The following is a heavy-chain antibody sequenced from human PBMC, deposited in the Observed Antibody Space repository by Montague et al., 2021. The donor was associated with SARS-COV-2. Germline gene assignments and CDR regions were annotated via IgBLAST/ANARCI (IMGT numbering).Heavy chain of an antibody. CDR1: GGSISSSSYY. CDR2: IYYSGST. V-gene: IGHV4-39*02. CDR3: ARDIVATIFPQQFDH. D-gene: IGHD5-12*01. J-gene: IGHJ4*02. Sequence: SETLSLTCTVSGGSISSSSYYWGWIRQPPGKGLEWIGSIYYSGSTYYNPSLKSRVTISVDTSKNQFSLKLSSVTAADTAVYYCARDIVATIFPQQFDHWGQGTLVTVSS.